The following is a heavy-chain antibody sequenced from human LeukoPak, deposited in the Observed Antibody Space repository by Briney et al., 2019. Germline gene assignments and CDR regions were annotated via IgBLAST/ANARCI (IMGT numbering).Heavy chain of an antibody. CDR3: ARERYYLGGVIVTGPNPLDY. Sequence: GGSLTLLCAPCGFIFDVYGVCSPRHAPGEGVEWVTGIYWNGGSTVYADSVKGRFTISRDNAKNSLYMQMNSLRAEDTALYHCARERYYLGGVIVTGPNPLDYWGQGTLVTVSS. V-gene: IGHV3-20*01. D-gene: IGHD3-16*02. J-gene: IGHJ4*02. CDR1: GFIFDVYG. CDR2: IYWNGGST.